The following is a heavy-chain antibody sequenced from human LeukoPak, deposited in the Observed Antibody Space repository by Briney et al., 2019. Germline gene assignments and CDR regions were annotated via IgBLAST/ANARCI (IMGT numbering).Heavy chain of an antibody. J-gene: IGHJ4*02. CDR3: ARDRAHSSSWNADY. V-gene: IGHV4-34*01. Sequence: PSETLSLTCAVYGGSFSGYYWSWLRQPPGKGLEWIGEINHSGGTNYNPSLKSRVTISVATSKNQFSLRLSSATAADTAVYYCARDRAHSSSWNADYWGQGTLVTVSS. CDR2: INHSGGT. CDR1: GGSFSGYY. D-gene: IGHD6-13*01.